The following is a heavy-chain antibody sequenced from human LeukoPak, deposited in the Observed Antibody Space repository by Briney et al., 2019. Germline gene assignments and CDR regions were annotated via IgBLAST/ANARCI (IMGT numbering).Heavy chain of an antibody. Sequence: GGSLRLSCAASGFTFSSYAVSWVRQAPGKGLEWVSAISGSGGSAYYADSVKGRFTISRDNSKNTLYLQMNSLRAEDTAVYYCAMSSLLGYYYDSSGYYPFGYWGQGTLVTVSS. CDR2: ISGSGGSA. D-gene: IGHD3-22*01. J-gene: IGHJ4*02. CDR1: GFTFSSYA. CDR3: AMSSLLGYYYDSSGYYPFGY. V-gene: IGHV3-23*01.